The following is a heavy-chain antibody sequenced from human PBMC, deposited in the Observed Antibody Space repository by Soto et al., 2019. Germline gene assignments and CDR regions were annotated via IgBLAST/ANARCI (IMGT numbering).Heavy chain of an antibody. CDR2: LTPGGETT. V-gene: IGHV3-23*01. CDR3: AKDSPLSGRYQDLDY. Sequence: GGSLRLSFVSSGFTFSDFAMTWFPQSPGEGLEWVSALTPGGETTHYMDSVRGRFTISRDNAKNTLYLEINSLTAADTAVYYCAKDSPLSGRYQDLDYWGQGTLVTVSS. J-gene: IGHJ4*02. D-gene: IGHD1-26*01. CDR1: GFTFSDFA.